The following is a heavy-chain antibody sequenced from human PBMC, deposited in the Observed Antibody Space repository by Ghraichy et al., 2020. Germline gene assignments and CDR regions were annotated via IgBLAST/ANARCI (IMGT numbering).Heavy chain of an antibody. CDR2: ITSKAYGETV. D-gene: IGHD2/OR15-2a*01. J-gene: IGHJ3*01. CDR1: GFTFGNYA. CDR3: TRDWFNRAFDV. V-gene: IGHV3-49*03. Sequence: SLNISCTASGFTFGNYAMTWFRQAPGKGLEWVGLITSKAYGETVEYAASVKGRFSISRDDSNSIAYLQMNSLKTDDTAVYYCTRDWFNRAFDVWGQGTMVTVSS.